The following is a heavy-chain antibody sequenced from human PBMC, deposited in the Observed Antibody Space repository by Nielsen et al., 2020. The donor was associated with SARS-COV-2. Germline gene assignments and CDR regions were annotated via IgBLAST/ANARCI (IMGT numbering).Heavy chain of an antibody. J-gene: IGHJ6*02. CDR3: AKTGDYFVVVPTATLDV. CDR2: ISASGAST. CDR1: GFTFSNYV. D-gene: IGHD2-2*01. V-gene: IGHV3-23*01. Sequence: GGSLRLSCAASGFTFSNYVMNWVRQSPGKGLEWVSAISASGASTYYADSVKGRFTISRDNSKNTLYLQMNSLRDEDTAVYYCAKTGDYFVVVPTATLDVWGQGTTVTVSS.